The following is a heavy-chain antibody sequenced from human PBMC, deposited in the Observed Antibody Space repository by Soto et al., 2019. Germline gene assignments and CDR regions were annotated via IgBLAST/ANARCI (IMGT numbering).Heavy chain of an antibody. CDR2: INHSGST. J-gene: IGHJ4*02. CDR1: GGSFSGYY. CDR3: ARGPYIWGSYRPYYFDY. D-gene: IGHD3-16*02. Sequence: SETLSLTCAVYGGSFSGYYWSWIRQPPGKGLEWIGEINHSGSTNYNPSLKSRVTISVDTSKNQFSLKLSSVTAADTAVYYCARGPYIWGSYRPYYFDYWGQGTLVTVSS. V-gene: IGHV4-34*01.